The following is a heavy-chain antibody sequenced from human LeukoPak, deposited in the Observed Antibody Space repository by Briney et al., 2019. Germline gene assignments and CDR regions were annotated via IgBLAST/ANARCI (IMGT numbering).Heavy chain of an antibody. D-gene: IGHD6-19*01. J-gene: IGHJ6*03. CDR1: GFTFSSYA. V-gene: IGHV3-23*01. Sequence: GGSLRLSCAASGFTFSSYAMSWVRQAPGKGLERVSAISGSGGSTYYADSVKGRFTISRDNSKNTLYLQMNSLRAEDTAVYYCAKGGSGPEYYYYYMDVWGKGTTVTVSS. CDR3: AKGGSGPEYYYYYMDV. CDR2: ISGSGGST.